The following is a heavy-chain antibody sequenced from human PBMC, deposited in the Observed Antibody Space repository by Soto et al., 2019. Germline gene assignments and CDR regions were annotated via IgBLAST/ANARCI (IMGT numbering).Heavy chain of an antibody. CDR2: IWYDGSNK. CDR3: ASFGEGGCYYYYMDV. V-gene: IGHV3-33*01. CDR1: GFTFSSYG. D-gene: IGHD3-16*01. Sequence: QVQLVESGGGVVQPGRSLRLSCAASGFTFSSYGMHWVRQAPGKGLEWVAVIWYDGSNKYYADSVKGRFTISRDNSKNTLYLQMNSLRAEDTAVYYCASFGEGGCYYYYMDVWGKGTTVTVSS. J-gene: IGHJ6*03.